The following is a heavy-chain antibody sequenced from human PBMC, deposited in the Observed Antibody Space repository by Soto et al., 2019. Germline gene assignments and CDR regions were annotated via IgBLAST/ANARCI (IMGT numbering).Heavy chain of an antibody. CDR2: ISSSSSTI. CDR1: GFTFSSYS. J-gene: IGHJ4*02. CDR3: ARILRTYYYDSSGYCLDY. Sequence: GGSLRLSCAASGFTFSSYSMNWVRQAPGKGLEWVSYISSSSSTIYYADSVKGRFTISRDNAKNSLYLQMNSLRDEDTAVYYCARILRTYYYDSSGYCLDYWGQGNLVTVS. V-gene: IGHV3-48*02. D-gene: IGHD3-22*01.